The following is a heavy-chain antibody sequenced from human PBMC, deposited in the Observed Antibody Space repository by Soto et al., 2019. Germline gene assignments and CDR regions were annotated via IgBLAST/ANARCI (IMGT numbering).Heavy chain of an antibody. J-gene: IGHJ4*02. CDR2: MSYDGNSK. V-gene: IGHV3-30-3*01. Sequence: QVQLVESGGGVVQPGRSLRLSCAASGFTFSSYSMHWVRQAPGKGLEWVAAMSYDGNSKYFADSVKGRFTISRDNSKNTLSLQMNSLGAEDSAVYYCARGRTVRDHDDFDLRGQGILVTVSS. CDR3: ARGRTVRDHDDFDL. CDR1: GFTFSSYS. D-gene: IGHD2-21*01.